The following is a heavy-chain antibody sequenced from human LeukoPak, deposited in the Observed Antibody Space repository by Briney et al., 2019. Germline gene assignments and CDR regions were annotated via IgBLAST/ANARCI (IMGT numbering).Heavy chain of an antibody. J-gene: IGHJ6*03. D-gene: IGHD3-3*01. CDR2: IYTSGST. V-gene: IGHV4-61*02. CDR3: ARVFIRALYYMDV. Sequence: SQTLSLTCTVSGGSISSGSYYWSWIRQPAGKGLEWIGRIYTSGSTNYNPSLKGRVTISVDTSKNQFSLKLSSVTAADTAVYYCARVFIRALYYMDVWGKGTTVTVSS. CDR1: GGSISSGSYY.